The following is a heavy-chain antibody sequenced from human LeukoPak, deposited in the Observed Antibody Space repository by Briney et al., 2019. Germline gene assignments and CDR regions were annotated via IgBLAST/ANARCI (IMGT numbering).Heavy chain of an antibody. V-gene: IGHV3-23*01. CDR3: ARDLAWGAFDY. CDR1: GFSFSYHG. Sequence: GGSLRLSCVASGFSFSYHGMNWVRLAPGKGLEWVSGVSPPGGGTYYADSVKGRFTISRDDSRNTLSLQMNSLRVEDTAVYYCARDLAWGAFDYWGQGILVAVSS. J-gene: IGHJ4*02. D-gene: IGHD7-27*01. CDR2: VSPPGGGT.